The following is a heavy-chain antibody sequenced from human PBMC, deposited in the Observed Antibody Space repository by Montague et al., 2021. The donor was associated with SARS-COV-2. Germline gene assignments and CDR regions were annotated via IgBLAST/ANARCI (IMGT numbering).Heavy chain of an antibody. CDR1: GGSISSGSYY. D-gene: IGHD3-10*01. Sequence: TLSLTCTVSGGSISSGSYYWSWIRQPAGKGLEWIGRIYTSGSTNYNPSLKSRVTISVDTSKNQFSLKLSSVTAADTAVYYCARVGAGTMVRGVIPAYYYGMDVWGQGTTVTVSS. CDR3: ARVGAGTMVRGVIPAYYYGMDV. J-gene: IGHJ6*02. CDR2: IYTSGST. V-gene: IGHV4-61*02.